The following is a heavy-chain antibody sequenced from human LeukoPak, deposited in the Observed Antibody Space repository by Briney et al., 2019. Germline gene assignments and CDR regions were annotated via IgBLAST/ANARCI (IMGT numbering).Heavy chain of an antibody. CDR1: GGSISSYY. J-gene: IGHJ4*02. CDR3: ARLPSVYGEMGIDY. Sequence: PSEALSLTCTVSGGSISSYYWSWIRQPPGKTLEWIGYIDYRGSTNYNPSLKSRVTISVNTSKNQFSLKLRSVTAADTAVYYCARLPSVYGEMGIDYWGQGTLVTVSS. CDR2: IDYRGST. V-gene: IGHV4-59*01. D-gene: IGHD4-17*01.